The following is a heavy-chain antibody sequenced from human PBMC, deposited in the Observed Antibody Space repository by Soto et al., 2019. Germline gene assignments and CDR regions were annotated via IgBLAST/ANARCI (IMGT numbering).Heavy chain of an antibody. CDR2: INHSGST. Sequence: PSETLSLTCAVYGGSFSGYYWSWIRQPPGKGLEWIGEINHSGSTNYNPSLKSRVTISVDTSKNQFSLKLSSVTAADTAVYYCARGLYYYDSNPLDYWGQGTLVTVS. J-gene: IGHJ4*02. CDR3: ARGLYYYDSNPLDY. CDR1: GGSFSGYY. V-gene: IGHV4-34*01. D-gene: IGHD3-22*01.